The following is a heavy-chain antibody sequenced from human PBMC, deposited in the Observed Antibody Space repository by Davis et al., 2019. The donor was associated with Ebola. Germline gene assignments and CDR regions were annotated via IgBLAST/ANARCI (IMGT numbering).Heavy chain of an antibody. J-gene: IGHJ4*02. CDR1: VYTFTGYY. Sequence: ASVPVPCQASVYTFTGYYMHWVRQAPGQGLEWMGWINPNSGGTNYAQKFQGRVTMTRDTSISTAYMELSRLRSDDTAVYYCARDLTGDGGYWGQGTLVTVSS. D-gene: IGHD7-27*01. CDR2: INPNSGGT. CDR3: ARDLTGDGGY. V-gene: IGHV1-2*02.